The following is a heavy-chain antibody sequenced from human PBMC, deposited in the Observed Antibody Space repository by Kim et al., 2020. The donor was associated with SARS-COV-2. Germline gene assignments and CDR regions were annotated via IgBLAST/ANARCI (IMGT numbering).Heavy chain of an antibody. V-gene: IGHV4-31*03. CDR2: ISYSGNP. CDR1: GGSIGTGGKF. J-gene: IGHJ4*02. D-gene: IGHD2-2*01. CDR3: ARGQPLDY. Sequence: SETLSLTCSVSGGSIGTGGKFWTWIRQHPAKGLEWIGYISYSGNPHYRPSLRSRVSISLQTSENQVSLTLTSVTAADTAVYYCARGQPLDYWGQGILVTVSS.